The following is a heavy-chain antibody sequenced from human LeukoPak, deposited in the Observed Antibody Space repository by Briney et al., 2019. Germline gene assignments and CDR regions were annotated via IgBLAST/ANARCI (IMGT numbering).Heavy chain of an antibody. CDR1: GYTFTSYD. J-gene: IGHJ4*02. D-gene: IGHD3-22*01. V-gene: IGHV1-8*01. Sequence: VASVKVSCKASGYTFTSYDINWVRQATGQGLEWMGWRNPNSGNTGYAQKFQGRVTVTRNTSISTAYMELSSLRSEDTAVYYCARGSRSWDGSRYLYYFDYWGQGTLVTVSS. CDR3: ARGSRSWDGSRYLYYFDY. CDR2: RNPNSGNT.